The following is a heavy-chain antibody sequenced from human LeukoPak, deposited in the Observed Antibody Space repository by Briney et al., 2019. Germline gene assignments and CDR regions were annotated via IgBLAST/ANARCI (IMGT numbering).Heavy chain of an antibody. CDR1: GFTFSSYS. CDR2: ISSSSSYI. CDR3: ARSPDIVVVPATRPIDY. Sequence: PGGSLRLSCAASGFTFSSYSMNWVRQAPGKGLEWVSSISSSSSYIYYADSVKGRFTISRDNAENSLYLQMNSLRAEDTAVYYCARSPDIVVVPATRPIDYWGQGTLVTVSS. J-gene: IGHJ4*02. D-gene: IGHD2-2*01. V-gene: IGHV3-21*01.